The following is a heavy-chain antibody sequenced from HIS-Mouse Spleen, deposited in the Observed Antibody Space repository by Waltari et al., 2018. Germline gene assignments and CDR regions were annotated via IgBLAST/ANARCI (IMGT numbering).Heavy chain of an antibody. CDR1: GFTFSSYG. V-gene: IGHV3-30*18. J-gene: IGHJ4*02. Sequence: GGGVVQPGRSLRLSCAASGFTFSSYGMHWVRQAPGKGLEWVAVISYDGSNKYYADSVKDRFTISRDNSKNTLYLQMNSLRAEDTAVYYCAKDKHHAFDYWGQGTLVTVSS. CDR3: AKDKHHAFDY. CDR2: ISYDGSNK.